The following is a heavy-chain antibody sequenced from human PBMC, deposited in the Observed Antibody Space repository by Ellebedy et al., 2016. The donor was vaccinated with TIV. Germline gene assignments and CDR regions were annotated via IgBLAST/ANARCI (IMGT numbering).Heavy chain of an antibody. CDR1: GFTFSDYY. V-gene: IGHV3-7*01. J-gene: IGHJ4*02. CDR2: IKQGGSEK. CDR3: ARDLYGDFWFDY. Sequence: GESLKISXAASGFTFSDYYMSWVRQAPGKGLEWVANIKQGGSEKYYVDSVKGRFTISRDDAKKSLYLQMNSLRADDTAVYYCARDLYGDFWFDYWGQGILVTVSS. D-gene: IGHD4-17*01.